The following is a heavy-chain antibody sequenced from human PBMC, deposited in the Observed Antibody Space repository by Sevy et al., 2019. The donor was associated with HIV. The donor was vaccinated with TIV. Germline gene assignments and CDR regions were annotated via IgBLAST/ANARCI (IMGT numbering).Heavy chain of an antibody. CDR3: AREPYTPVTTRASDAFDI. Sequence: SETLSLTCAVSGYSISSGYYWGWIRQPPGKGLEWIGSIYHSGSTYYNPSLKSRVTISVDTSKNHFSLKLGSVTAADTAVYYCAREPYTPVTTRASDAFDIWGQGTMVTVSS. CDR1: GYSISSGYY. CDR2: IYHSGST. V-gene: IGHV4-38-2*02. D-gene: IGHD4-17*01. J-gene: IGHJ3*02.